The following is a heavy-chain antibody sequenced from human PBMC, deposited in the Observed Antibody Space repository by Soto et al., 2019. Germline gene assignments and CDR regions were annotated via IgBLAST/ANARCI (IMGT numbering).Heavy chain of an antibody. J-gene: IGHJ4*02. D-gene: IGHD2-15*01. Sequence: QVQLVESGGGVLQPGRSLRLSCAASGFTFSSCAMHWVRQAPGKGLEWVAFISYDGSNTYYADSVKGRGTISRDNSKKTVYLEINSLRAEDTAVYHCAKDLILGIVVAWGHYFDYWGEGTLVTVSS. V-gene: IGHV3-30-3*01. CDR2: ISYDGSNT. CDR1: GFTFSSCA. CDR3: AKDLILGIVVAWGHYFDY.